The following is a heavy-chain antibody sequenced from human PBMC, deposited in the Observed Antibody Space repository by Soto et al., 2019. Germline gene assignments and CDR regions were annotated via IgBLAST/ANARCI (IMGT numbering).Heavy chain of an antibody. D-gene: IGHD3-10*01. V-gene: IGHV3-15*01. J-gene: IGHJ4*02. Sequence: EVQLVESGGGLVKPGGSLRLSCAASGFTFSNAWISWVRQAPGKGLEWAGRVKSKTDGGTTDYAAPVKGRFTISRDDSKNTLYLQMNSLKSEGTAVYYGPFNYYGSGWGQGTLVTVSS. CDR2: VKSKTDGGTT. CDR1: GFTFSNAW. CDR3: PFNYYGSG.